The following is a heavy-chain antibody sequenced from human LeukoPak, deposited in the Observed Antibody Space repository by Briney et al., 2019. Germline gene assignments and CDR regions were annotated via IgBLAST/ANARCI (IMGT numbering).Heavy chain of an antibody. D-gene: IGHD4-17*01. V-gene: IGHV4-61*01. CDR3: ARILRYGEGNYYYGMDV. J-gene: IGHJ6*04. Sequence: SETLSLTCTVSGGSVSSGSYYWSWIRQPPGKGLEWIGYIYYSASTNYNPSLKSRVTISADTSKNQFSLRLSSVTAADTAVYYCARILRYGEGNYYYGMDVWGKGTTVTVSS. CDR1: GGSVSSGSYY. CDR2: IYYSAST.